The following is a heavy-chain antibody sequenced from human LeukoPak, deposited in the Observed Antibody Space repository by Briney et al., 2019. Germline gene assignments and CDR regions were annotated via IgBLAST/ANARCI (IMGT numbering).Heavy chain of an antibody. D-gene: IGHD6-13*01. J-gene: IGHJ5*02. CDR2: FDPEDGER. Sequence: ASVKGSCKVSGYTVIDLSIQWVRQAPGKGLEWMAAFDPEDGERFYAQKFQGRVTLTEDTSTDTAYMELSSLRSEDTAVYFCATLIAAADHNWFDPWGRGTLVTVSS. V-gene: IGHV1-24*01. CDR3: ATLIAAADHNWFDP. CDR1: GYTVIDLS.